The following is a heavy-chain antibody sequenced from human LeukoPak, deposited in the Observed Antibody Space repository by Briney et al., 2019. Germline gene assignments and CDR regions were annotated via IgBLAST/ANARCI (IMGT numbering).Heavy chain of an antibody. D-gene: IGHD2-2*01. CDR1: GGSISSYY. CDR3: ARERRYCSSTSCYRDGFDY. Sequence: SETLSLTCTVSGGSISSYYWSWIRQPPGKGLEWIGYIYYSGSTNYNPSLMSRVTISVDTSKNQFSLKLSSVTAADTAVYYCARERRYCSSTSCYRDGFDYWGQGTLVTVSS. CDR2: IYYSGST. J-gene: IGHJ4*02. V-gene: IGHV4-59*01.